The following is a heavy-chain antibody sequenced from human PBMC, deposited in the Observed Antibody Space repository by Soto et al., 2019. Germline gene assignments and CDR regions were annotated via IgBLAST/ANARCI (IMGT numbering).Heavy chain of an antibody. V-gene: IGHV4-61*01. J-gene: IGHJ5*02. CDR1: GGSVSSVSYC. CDR3: ARSPRRGYSFGYHWFDP. CDR2: IYYTGST. Sequence: SETLSLTCTVSGGSVSSVSYCWSWIRQPPGKGLEWIGYIYYTGSTNYNPSLKSRVTISVDTSKNQFSLKLSSVTAADTAVYYCARSPRRGYSFGYHWFDPWGQGTLVTVSS. D-gene: IGHD5-18*01.